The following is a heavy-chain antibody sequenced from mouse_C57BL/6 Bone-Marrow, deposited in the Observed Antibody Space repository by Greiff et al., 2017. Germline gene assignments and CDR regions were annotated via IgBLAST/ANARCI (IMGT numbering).Heavy chain of an antibody. J-gene: IGHJ4*01. CDR2: ISSGGSYT. CDR3: ATLYYYGSSLYYAMDY. D-gene: IGHD1-1*01. Sequence: EVKLMESGGDLVKPGGSLRLSCAASGFTFSSYGMSWVRQTPDKRLEWVATISSGGSYTYYPDSVKGRFTISRDNAKNTLYLQMSSLKSEDTAMYYCATLYYYGSSLYYAMDYWGQGTSVTVSS. V-gene: IGHV5-6*01. CDR1: GFTFSSYG.